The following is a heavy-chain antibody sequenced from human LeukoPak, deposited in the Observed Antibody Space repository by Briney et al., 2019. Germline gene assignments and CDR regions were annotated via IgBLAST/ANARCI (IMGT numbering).Heavy chain of an antibody. CDR1: GGSISSLY. CDR2: IYYSGST. J-gene: IGHJ6*03. V-gene: IGHV4-59*01. Sequence: SETLSLTCAVSGGSISSLYWNWIRQPPGKGLEYIGYIYYSGSTNYNPSLKSRVTISIDTSKNQFSLKLNSVTVADTAIYYCARGSGSYGSNMDVWGKGTTVTISS. CDR3: ARGSGSYGSNMDV. D-gene: IGHD3-10*01.